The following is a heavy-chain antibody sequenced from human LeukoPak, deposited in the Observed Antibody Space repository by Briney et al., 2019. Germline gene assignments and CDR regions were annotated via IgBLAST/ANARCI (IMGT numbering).Heavy chain of an antibody. CDR2: ISVSGGST. D-gene: IGHD2-15*01. CDR1: GFTFSSYA. CDR3: AEAQGRSLDV. V-gene: IGHV3-23*01. Sequence: GGSLRLSCAASGFTFSSYAMSWVRQAPGKGLEWVSGISVSGGSTYYADSVKGRFTISRDNSKNTLYLQMNSLRAEDTAVYYCAEAQGRSLDVWGQGTTVTVSS. J-gene: IGHJ6*02.